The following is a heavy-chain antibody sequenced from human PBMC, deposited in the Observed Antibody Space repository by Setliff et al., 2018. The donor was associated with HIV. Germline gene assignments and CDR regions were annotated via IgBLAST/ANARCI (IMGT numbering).Heavy chain of an antibody. D-gene: IGHD3-22*01. J-gene: IGHJ5*02. V-gene: IGHV4-39*01. CDR2: IHYNEKT. Sequence: PSETLSLTCTVSGGSASNSRYYWAWIRQPPGKGLEYIGSIHYNEKTYYNPSLKSRVTISIDTSKNQLSLNLTSVTAADTAVYYCASRIYYYDSNNFLREEGFDPWGQGTLVTVS. CDR3: ASRIYYYDSNNFLREEGFDP. CDR1: GGSASNSRYY.